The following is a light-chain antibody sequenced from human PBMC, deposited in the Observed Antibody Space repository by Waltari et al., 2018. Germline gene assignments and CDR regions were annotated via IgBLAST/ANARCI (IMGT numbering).Light chain of an antibody. J-gene: IGKJ5*01. V-gene: IGKV3-11*01. CDR1: QSVDSY. Sequence: EIVLTQSPVTLSLSPGERATLPCRASQSVDSYLAWYQQKRGQPPRLLIYDTSNRATGIPARFSGSGSGTDFTLTISSLEPDDFAVYFCQLRIKWPPEITFGQGTRLEIK. CDR2: DTS. CDR3: QLRIKWPPEIT.